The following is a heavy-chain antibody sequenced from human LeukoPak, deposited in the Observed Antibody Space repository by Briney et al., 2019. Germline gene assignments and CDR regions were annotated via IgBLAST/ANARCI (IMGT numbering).Heavy chain of an antibody. CDR2: IYHSGST. CDR3: ARPLWEDGYNFQHDAFDI. D-gene: IGHD5-24*01. CDR1: GGSISSGGYS. Sequence: SETLSLTCAVSGGSISSGGYSWSWIRQPPGKGLEWIGYIYHSGSTYYNPSLKSRVTISVDTSKNQFSLKLSSVTAADTAVYYCARPLWEDGYNFQHDAFDIWGQGTMVTVSS. J-gene: IGHJ3*02. V-gene: IGHV4-30-2*01.